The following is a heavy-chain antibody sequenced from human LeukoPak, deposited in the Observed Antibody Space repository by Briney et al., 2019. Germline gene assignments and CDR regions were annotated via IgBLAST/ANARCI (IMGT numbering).Heavy chain of an antibody. J-gene: IGHJ4*02. Sequence: SETLSLTCTVSGGSISSYYWSWIRQPAGKGLEWIGRIYTSGSTNYNPSLKSRVTISVDKSKNQFSLKLRSVTAADTAVYYCAGDSDGYTPYYFDSWGQGTLVTVSS. D-gene: IGHD5-24*01. CDR1: GGSISSYY. CDR3: AGDSDGYTPYYFDS. V-gene: IGHV4-4*07. CDR2: IYTSGST.